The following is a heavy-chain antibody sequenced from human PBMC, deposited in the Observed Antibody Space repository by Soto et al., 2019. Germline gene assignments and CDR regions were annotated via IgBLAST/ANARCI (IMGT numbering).Heavy chain of an antibody. J-gene: IGHJ5*02. V-gene: IGHV1-69*02. CDR3: ARDMGTVTTPHTDYNWFDP. CDR2: IIPILGIA. D-gene: IGHD4-17*01. Sequence: QVQLVQSGAEVKKPGSSVKVSCKASGGTFSSYTISWVRQAPGQGLEWMGRIIPILGIANYAQKFQGRVTITADKSTSTAYMELSSLRSEDTAVYYCARDMGTVTTPHTDYNWFDPWGQGTLVTVSS. CDR1: GGTFSSYT.